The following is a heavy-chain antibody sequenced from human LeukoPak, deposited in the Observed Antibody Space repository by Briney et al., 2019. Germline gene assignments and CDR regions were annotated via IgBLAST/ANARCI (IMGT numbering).Heavy chain of an antibody. V-gene: IGHV3-11*01. Sequence: GGSLRLSCTTSGFIFSDNCMTWIRQAPGKGLEWLSYIASRGRVIHYAEPLKGRFTISRDNARSSVYLELNDLRVDDTAVYYCASGELGRSDFWGQGTLV. D-gene: IGHD1-1*01. CDR1: GFIFSDNC. CDR3: ASGELGRSDF. CDR2: IASRGRVI. J-gene: IGHJ4*02.